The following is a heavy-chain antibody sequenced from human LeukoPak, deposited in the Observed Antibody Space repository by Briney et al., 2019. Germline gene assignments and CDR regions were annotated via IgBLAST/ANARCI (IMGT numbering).Heavy chain of an antibody. D-gene: IGHD3-22*01. Sequence: GASVKVSCKATGYIFTSYDINWVRQATGQGLEWMGWMNPNSGNTGYAQKFQGRVTMTRNTSISTAYMELSSLRSEDTAVYYCARGLGYYYGSSGYYPSYYYYMDVWGKGTTVTVSS. CDR1: GYIFTSYD. CDR3: ARGLGYYYGSSGYYPSYYYYMDV. CDR2: MNPNSGNT. J-gene: IGHJ6*03. V-gene: IGHV1-8*01.